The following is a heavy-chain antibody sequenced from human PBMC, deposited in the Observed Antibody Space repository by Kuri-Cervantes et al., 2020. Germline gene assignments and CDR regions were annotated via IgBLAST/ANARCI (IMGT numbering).Heavy chain of an antibody. V-gene: IGHV6-1*01. Sequence: SETLSLTCAISGDSVSSNSVAWSWIGQSPSRGLEWLGRTYYRSKWYNHYAVSVKSRITINPDTSKNQFSLQLNSVTPEDTAVYYCVRGGRGFSSSWYDYWGRGTLVTVSS. D-gene: IGHD6-13*01. CDR3: VRGGRGFSSSWYDY. CDR2: TYYRSKWYN. CDR1: GDSVSSNSVA. J-gene: IGHJ4*02.